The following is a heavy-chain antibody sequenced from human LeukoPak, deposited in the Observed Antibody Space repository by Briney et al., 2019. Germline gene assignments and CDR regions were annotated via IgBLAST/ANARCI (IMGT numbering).Heavy chain of an antibody. J-gene: IGHJ5*02. CDR2: IYSGGST. D-gene: IGHD5-18*01. Sequence: GGSLRLSCAASGFAASSNYMSWVRQAPGKGLEWVSVIYSGGSTYYADSVKGRFTISRDNSKNTLYLQMNSLRAEDTAVYYCARGGDTAMAFNWFDPWGQGTLVIVSS. CDR3: ARGGDTAMAFNWFDP. CDR1: GFAASSNY. V-gene: IGHV3-66*01.